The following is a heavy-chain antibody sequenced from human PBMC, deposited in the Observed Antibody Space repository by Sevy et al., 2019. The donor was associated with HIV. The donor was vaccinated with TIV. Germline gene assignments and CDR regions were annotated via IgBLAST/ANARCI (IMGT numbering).Heavy chain of an antibody. Sequence: GGSLRLSCVGSGFSFSSDAMSWVRQAPGKGLQWVATLSASGGSTYYADSVRGRFSITRDNSKNTLYVKMNSLRAEDTAVYYCARVGGGGYYDPWSGYLEFDPWGQGTLVTVSS. J-gene: IGHJ5*02. V-gene: IGHV3-23*01. CDR1: GFSFSSDA. D-gene: IGHD3-3*01. CDR3: ARVGGGGYYDPWSGYLEFDP. CDR2: LSASGGST.